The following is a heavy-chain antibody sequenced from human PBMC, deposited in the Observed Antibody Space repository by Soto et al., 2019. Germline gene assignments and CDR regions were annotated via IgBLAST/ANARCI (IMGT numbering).Heavy chain of an antibody. D-gene: IGHD6-19*01. CDR1: GFTFSSYS. Sequence: GGSLRLSCAASGFTFSSYSMNWVRQAPGKGLEWVSSISSSSSYIYYADSVKGRFTISRDNAKNSLYLQMNSLRAEDTAVYYCARDSGGDSSGWPYWGQGTLVTVSS. CDR2: ISSSSSYI. CDR3: ARDSGGDSSGWPY. V-gene: IGHV3-21*01. J-gene: IGHJ4*02.